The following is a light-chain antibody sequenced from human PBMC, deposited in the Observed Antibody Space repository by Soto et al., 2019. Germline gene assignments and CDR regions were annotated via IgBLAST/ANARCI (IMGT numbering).Light chain of an antibody. Sequence: QSVLTQPASVSGSPEQSITISCTGTSNDVGRYNLVSWYQQHPGKAPKVMIYEATKRPSGVSNRFSGSKSGNTASLTISGLQAEDEADYYCSSYTSSSTLVFGGGTKLTVL. CDR3: SSYTSSSTLV. CDR2: EAT. V-gene: IGLV2-14*02. J-gene: IGLJ2*01. CDR1: SNDVGRYNL.